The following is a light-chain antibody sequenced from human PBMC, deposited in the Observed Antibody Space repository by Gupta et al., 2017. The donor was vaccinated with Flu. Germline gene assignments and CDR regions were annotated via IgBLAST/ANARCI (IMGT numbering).Light chain of an antibody. CDR1: QSRVYGDGNTY. J-gene: IGKJ2*03. Sequence: EVVMTQSPLSQSVTLGQPASISCRSSQSRVYGDGNTYLNWFHQRPGQSPRRLIYKVSNRDSGVPDRFSGSGSDTDFALIISRVEAEDVGVYYCMQAKRWPYSFGQGTXLEIK. V-gene: IGKV2-30*01. CDR3: MQAKRWPYS. CDR2: KVS.